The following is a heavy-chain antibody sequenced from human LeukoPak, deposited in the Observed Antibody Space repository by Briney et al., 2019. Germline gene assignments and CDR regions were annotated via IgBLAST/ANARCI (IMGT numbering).Heavy chain of an antibody. D-gene: IGHD6-19*01. J-gene: IGHJ4*02. CDR3: VGGIAVAPPDY. CDR1: GGSISSSSYY. CDR2: IYYSGST. Sequence: SETLSLTCTVSGGSISSSSYYWGWIRQPPGKGLEWIGSIYYSGSTYYNPSLKSRVTISVDTSKNQFSLKLSSVTAADTAVYYCVGGIAVAPPDYWGQGTLVTVSS. V-gene: IGHV4-39*01.